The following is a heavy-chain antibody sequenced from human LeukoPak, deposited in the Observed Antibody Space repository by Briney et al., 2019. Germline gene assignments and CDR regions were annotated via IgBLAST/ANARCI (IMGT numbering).Heavy chain of an antibody. CDR1: GGSISSGGYY. CDR3: ARIVVVPAAILDY. Sequence: PSQTLSLTCTVSGGSISSGGYYWSWIRQHPGKGLGWIGYIYYSGSTYYNPSLKSRVTISVDTSKNQFSLKLSSVTAADTAVYYCARIVVVPAAILDYWGQGTLVTVSS. CDR2: IYYSGST. V-gene: IGHV4-31*03. D-gene: IGHD2-2*02. J-gene: IGHJ4*02.